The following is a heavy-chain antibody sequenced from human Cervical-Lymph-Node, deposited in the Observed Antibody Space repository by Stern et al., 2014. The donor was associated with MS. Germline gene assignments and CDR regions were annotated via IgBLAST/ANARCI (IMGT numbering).Heavy chain of an antibody. CDR3: ARHYGDYYFDS. V-gene: IGHV1-69*06. J-gene: IGHJ4*02. D-gene: IGHD4-17*01. Sequence: VQLEESGAEVKKPGSSVKVSCKASGGAFSRYAMSWVRQAPGQGLEWMGGIIPLFGTANLAQKFRGRVTITADNSTSTAYMELSSLRSEDTAVYYCARHYGDYYFDSWGQGTLVTVSS. CDR1: GGAFSRYA. CDR2: IIPLFGTA.